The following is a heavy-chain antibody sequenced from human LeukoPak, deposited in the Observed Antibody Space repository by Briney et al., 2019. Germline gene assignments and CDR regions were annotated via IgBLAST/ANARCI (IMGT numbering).Heavy chain of an antibody. J-gene: IGHJ4*02. CDR3: TRGVAISTSGWYDTFDY. V-gene: IGHV3-64*02. D-gene: IGHD6-19*01. CDR2: ITLDGSRI. CDR1: GFTSGTNA. Sequence: GGSLRLSCAASGFTSGTNASYWFGKAPGKGLKNFSLITLDGSRIYYADSVKGRFTISRDNSKNTLYLQMGSLRAEDMAVYYCTRGVAISTSGWYDTFDYWGQGALVTVSS.